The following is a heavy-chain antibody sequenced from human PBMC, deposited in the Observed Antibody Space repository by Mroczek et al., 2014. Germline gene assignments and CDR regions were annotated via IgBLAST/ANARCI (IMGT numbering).Heavy chain of an antibody. Sequence: QVQLQQSGAGLLKPSETLSLTCAVYGGSFSGYYWSWIRQPPGKGLEWIGEINHSGSTNYNPSLKSRVTISVDTSKNQFSLKLSSVTAADTAVYYCARENSSGWARLFDYWGQGTLVTVSS. V-gene: IGHV4-34*01. CDR2: INHSGST. J-gene: IGHJ4*02. D-gene: IGHD6-19*01. CDR3: ARENSSGWARLFDY. CDR1: GGSFSGYY.